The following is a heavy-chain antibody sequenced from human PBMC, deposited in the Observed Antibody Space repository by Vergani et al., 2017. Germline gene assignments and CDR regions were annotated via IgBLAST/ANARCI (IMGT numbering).Heavy chain of an antibody. D-gene: IGHD1-26*01. CDR2: IRYDGTKR. J-gene: IGHJ6*03. CDR1: GFTFRIYG. Sequence: QVQLVESGGGVVQPGGSLRLSCIASGFTFRIYGMHWVRQAPGKGLEWVAFIRYDGTKRFYGDSVKGRFTISRDNSKNMLYLQMNSLRVVDTAVYYCAKVGGRGSSSYYYYMDVWGKGTTVTVSS. V-gene: IGHV3-30*02. CDR3: AKVGGRGSSSYYYYMDV.